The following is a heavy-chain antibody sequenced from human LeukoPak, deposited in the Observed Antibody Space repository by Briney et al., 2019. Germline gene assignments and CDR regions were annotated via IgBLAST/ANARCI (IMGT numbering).Heavy chain of an antibody. CDR2: IIPIFGIT. V-gene: IGHV1-69*04. Sequence: GASVIVSCKASGGTFSSYAISWVRQPPGQGLEWMGRIIPIFGITNYAQKFQGRVTITADKSKSTAYMELSSLRSEDTAVYYCARYYYDSSGFSQTFFYYWGQGTLVTVSS. D-gene: IGHD3-22*01. CDR3: ARYYYDSSGFSQTFFYY. CDR1: GGTFSSYA. J-gene: IGHJ4*02.